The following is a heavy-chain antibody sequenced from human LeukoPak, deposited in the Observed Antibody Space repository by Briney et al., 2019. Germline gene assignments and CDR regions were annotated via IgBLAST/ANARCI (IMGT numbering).Heavy chain of an antibody. CDR3: ARAATPVVTRFGYYFDY. D-gene: IGHD4-23*01. Sequence: GGSLRLSCAASGFTFSNAWMSWVRQAPGKGLESISAISIHGDNTYYANSVKGRFTISRDNSKNTLYLQMDSLRAEDMALYYCARAATPVVTRFGYYFDYWGQGNLVTVSS. J-gene: IGHJ4*02. V-gene: IGHV3-64*01. CDR1: GFTFSNAW. CDR2: ISIHGDNT.